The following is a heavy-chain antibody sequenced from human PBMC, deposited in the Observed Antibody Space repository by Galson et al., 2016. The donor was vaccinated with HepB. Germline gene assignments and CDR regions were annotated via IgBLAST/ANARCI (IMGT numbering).Heavy chain of an antibody. D-gene: IGHD4-17*01. CDR3: VRGYYGDFRGVSHY. CDR2: INASGGST. Sequence: SVKVSCKASGYSFTSYYMYWVRQAPGQGLEWMGIINASGGSTSYPRKFQGRVTMTTDMTTSTANMEMSSQRSKDTAGYYCVRGYYGDFRGVSHYCGQGTLVIVSS. J-gene: IGHJ4*02. CDR1: GYSFTSYY. V-gene: IGHV1-46*01.